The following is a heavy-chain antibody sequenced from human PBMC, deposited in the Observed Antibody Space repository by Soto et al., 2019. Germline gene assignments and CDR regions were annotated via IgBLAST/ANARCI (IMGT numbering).Heavy chain of an antibody. Sequence: GGSLRLSCTASGFTFGDYAMSWFRQAPGKGLEWVGFIRSKAYGGTTEYAASVKGKFTISRDDSKSIAYLQMNSLKTEDTAVYYCTRLGLLRYFDWLFSSSLYYYYYMDVWGKGTTVTVSS. CDR2: IRSKAYGGTT. D-gene: IGHD3-9*01. V-gene: IGHV3-49*03. CDR1: GFTFGDYA. CDR3: TRLGLLRYFDWLFSSSLYYYYYMDV. J-gene: IGHJ6*03.